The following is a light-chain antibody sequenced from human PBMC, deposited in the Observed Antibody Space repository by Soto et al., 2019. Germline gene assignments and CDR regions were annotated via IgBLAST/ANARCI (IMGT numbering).Light chain of an antibody. CDR3: QQYNSYLGT. V-gene: IGKV1-5*01. J-gene: IGKJ1*01. CDR2: GAS. CDR1: HPISTW. Sequence: DIQLTQSPTTLSASVGDRVTITCRASHPISTWLAWYQQKPGKAPKLLISGASTLESGVPSRFSGGGSGTEFTLTINRLQPDDFATYYCQQYNSYLGTFGQGTKVDI.